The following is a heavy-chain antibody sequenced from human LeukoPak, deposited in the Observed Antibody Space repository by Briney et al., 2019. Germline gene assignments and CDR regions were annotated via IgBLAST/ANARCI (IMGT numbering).Heavy chain of an antibody. CDR3: TRVGYIDEGIDY. CDR2: IKQDGSKK. D-gene: IGHD5-24*01. J-gene: IGHJ4*02. Sequence: GGSLRLSCVASGFPFSSYWMTWVRQAPGKGLEWVANIKQDGSKKSYVDSVKGRFTISRDNAKNSLYLQMNSLRAEDTAIYYCTRVGYIDEGIDYWGQGTLVAVSS. CDR1: GFPFSSYW. V-gene: IGHV3-7*04.